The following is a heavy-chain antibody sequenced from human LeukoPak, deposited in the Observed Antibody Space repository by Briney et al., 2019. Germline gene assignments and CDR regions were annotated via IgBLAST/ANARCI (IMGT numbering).Heavy chain of an antibody. Sequence: GGSLRLSCAASGFTFSSYAMSWVRQAPGKGLEWVAVISYDGSNKYYADSVKGRFTISRDNSKNTLYLQMNSLRAEDTAVYYCANRRAYCSGGSCPRGYYFDYWGQGTLVTVSS. CDR2: ISYDGSNK. V-gene: IGHV3-30-3*01. J-gene: IGHJ4*02. CDR1: GFTFSSYA. D-gene: IGHD2-15*01. CDR3: ANRRAYCSGGSCPRGYYFDY.